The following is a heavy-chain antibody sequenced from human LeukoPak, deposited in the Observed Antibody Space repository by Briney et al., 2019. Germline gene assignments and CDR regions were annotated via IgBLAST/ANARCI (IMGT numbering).Heavy chain of an antibody. CDR2: INHSGST. V-gene: IGHV4-38-2*02. Sequence: SETLSLTCTVSGYSISSGYYWSWIRQPPGKGLEWIGEINHSGSTNYNPSLKSRVTISLDTSKNQFSLKLSSVTAADTAVYYCARARDGYSPSWGQGTLVTVSS. CDR1: GYSISSGYY. D-gene: IGHD5-24*01. CDR3: ARARDGYSPS. J-gene: IGHJ4*02.